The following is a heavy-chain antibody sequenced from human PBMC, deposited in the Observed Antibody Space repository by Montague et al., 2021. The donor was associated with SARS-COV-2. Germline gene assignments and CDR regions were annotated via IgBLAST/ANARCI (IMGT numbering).Heavy chain of an antibody. CDR3: ARELGRTGAFDI. Sequence: SLRLSCAASGFTFSNFFINWVRQAPGKGLEWVSSITSSGDYIWYADSLKGRFTGSRDNAKNSVYLQMSSLRAEDTAVYYCARELGRTGAFDIGGQGTAVTVSS. D-gene: IGHD4-17*01. V-gene: IGHV3-21*01. CDR1: GFTFSNFF. CDR2: ITSSGDYI. J-gene: IGHJ3*02.